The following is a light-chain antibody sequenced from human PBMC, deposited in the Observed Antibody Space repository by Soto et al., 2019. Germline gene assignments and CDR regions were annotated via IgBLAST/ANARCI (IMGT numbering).Light chain of an antibody. Sequence: EIMMKQSPATLSVSPGERATLSCWASQNVRGNLAWYQQKPGQAPRLLIYGASTRATDIPARFSGSGSGTEFTLTISSLQSDDSAVYYGQQYNNCPPLFTFGPGTKVEIK. CDR2: GAS. CDR3: QQYNNCPPLFT. V-gene: IGKV3-15*01. J-gene: IGKJ3*01. CDR1: QNVRGN.